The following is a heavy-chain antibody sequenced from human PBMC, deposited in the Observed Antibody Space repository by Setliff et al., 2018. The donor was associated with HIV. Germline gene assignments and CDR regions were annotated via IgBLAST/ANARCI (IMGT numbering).Heavy chain of an antibody. CDR2: INAGNGNT. CDR1: GYTFTSYA. Sequence: ASVKVSCKASGYTFTSYAMHWVRQAPGQRLECMGWINAGNGNTKNSQKFQGRVTITRDTSARTAYMELSSLRSEDTAVYYCARVFSGISGWFLFDYWGQGTLVTVSS. J-gene: IGHJ4*02. CDR3: ARVFSGISGWFLFDY. D-gene: IGHD6-19*01. V-gene: IGHV1-3*01.